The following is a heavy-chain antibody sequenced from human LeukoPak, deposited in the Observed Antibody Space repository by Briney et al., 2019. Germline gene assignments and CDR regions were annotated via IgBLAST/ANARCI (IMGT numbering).Heavy chain of an antibody. V-gene: IGHV1-69*04. CDR1: GGTFSSYA. CDR2: IIPILGIA. CDR3: AREDYYYGMDV. Sequence: SVKVSCKASGGTFSSYAISWVRQAPGQGLEWMGRIIPILGIANYAQKFQGRVTMTRNTSISTAYMELSSLRSEDTAVYYCAREDYYYGMDVWGQGTTVTVSS. J-gene: IGHJ6*02.